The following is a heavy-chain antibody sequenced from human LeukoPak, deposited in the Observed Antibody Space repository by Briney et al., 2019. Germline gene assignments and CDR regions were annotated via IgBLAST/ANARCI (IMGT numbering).Heavy chain of an antibody. J-gene: IGHJ3*02. D-gene: IGHD3-16*02. CDR3: ARLSSFAFDI. CDR2: ILHNGDST. CDR1: GFTCSTYV. V-gene: IGHV3-23*01. Sequence: GGSLRLSCAASGFTCSTYVMSWVHQAPGKGLEWLSLILHNGDSTYYADSVKGRFTISRDNAKNTLYLQMNSLRAEDTAVYYCARLSSFAFDIWGQGTMVTVSS.